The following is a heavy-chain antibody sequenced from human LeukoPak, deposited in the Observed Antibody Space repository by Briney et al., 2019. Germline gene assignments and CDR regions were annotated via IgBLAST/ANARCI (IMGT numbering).Heavy chain of an antibody. D-gene: IGHD2-2*01. CDR2: ISSSSGYI. Sequence: PGGSLRLSCAASGFTFSSYWMNWVRQAPGKGLEWVSSISSSSGYIYYADSVKGRFTISRDNAKNTLYLQMNSLRAEDTAVYYCASKPTIRAFDIWGQGTMVTVSS. CDR1: GFTFSSYW. J-gene: IGHJ3*02. CDR3: ASKPTIRAFDI. V-gene: IGHV3-21*01.